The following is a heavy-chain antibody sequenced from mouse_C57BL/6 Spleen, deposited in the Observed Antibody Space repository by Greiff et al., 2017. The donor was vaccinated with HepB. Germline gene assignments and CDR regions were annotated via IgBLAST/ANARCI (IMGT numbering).Heavy chain of an antibody. CDR1: GFTFSSYG. V-gene: IGHV5-6*01. J-gene: IGHJ2*01. Sequence: EVKLMESGGDLVKPGGSLKLSCAASGFTFSSYGMSWVRQTPDKRLEWVATISSGGSYTYYPDSVKGRFTISRDNAKNTLYLQMSSLKSEDTAMYYCARQGVDDYDDYWGQGTTLTVSS. CDR3: ARQGVDDYDDY. CDR2: ISSGGSYT. D-gene: IGHD2-4*01.